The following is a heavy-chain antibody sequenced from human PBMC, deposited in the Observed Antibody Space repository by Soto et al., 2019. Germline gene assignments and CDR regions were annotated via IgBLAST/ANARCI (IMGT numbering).Heavy chain of an antibody. V-gene: IGHV1-69*06. D-gene: IGHD2-21*01. CDR2: IIPIFGTA. J-gene: IGHJ6*02. CDR3: ARDRGSVGGYGMDV. CDR1: GGTFSSYA. Sequence: SVKVSCKASGGTFSSYAISWVRQAPGQGLEWMGGIIPIFGTANYAQKFQGRVTITADKSTSTAYMELSSLRSEDTAVYYCARDRGSVGGYGMDVWGQGTKVTVSS.